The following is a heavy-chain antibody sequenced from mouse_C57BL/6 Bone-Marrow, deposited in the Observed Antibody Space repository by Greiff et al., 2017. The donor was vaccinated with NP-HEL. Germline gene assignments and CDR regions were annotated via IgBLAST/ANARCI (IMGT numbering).Heavy chain of an antibody. Sequence: EVKLQESGPGLAKPSQTLSLTCSVTGYSITSDYWNWIRKFPGKKLEYMGYISNSGSTYYNPALKSRISIIRDTSKNLYYLQLKSVTTEDTATYSCASSLLGFAYWGQGTLVTVSA. D-gene: IGHD1-2*01. CDR1: GYSITSDY. CDR3: ASSLLGFAY. CDR2: ISNSGST. V-gene: IGHV3-8*01. J-gene: IGHJ3*01.